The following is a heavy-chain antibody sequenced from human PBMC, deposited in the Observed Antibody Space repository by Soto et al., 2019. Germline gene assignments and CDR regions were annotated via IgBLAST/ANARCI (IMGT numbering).Heavy chain of an antibody. CDR1: GGPFRRHA. CDR3: ARGWGYDSNDYYYAY. Sequence: QVPLVQSGAEVRKPGSSVKVSCKASGGPFRRHAISWVRQAPGQGLEWMGGIIPIFGTANHAQKFQGRVTIIADESTRTVYRELSSLRSEDTAMYYCARGWGYDSNDYYYAYWGQGTLVIVSS. J-gene: IGHJ4*02. V-gene: IGHV1-69*01. CDR2: IIPIFGTA. D-gene: IGHD3-22*01.